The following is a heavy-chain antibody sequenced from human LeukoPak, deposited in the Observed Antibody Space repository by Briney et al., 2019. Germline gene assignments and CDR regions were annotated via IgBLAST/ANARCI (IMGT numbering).Heavy chain of an antibody. CDR2: IIPIFGTA. D-gene: IGHD3-22*01. V-gene: IGHV1-69*05. CDR1: GGTFSSYT. Sequence: SVTLLYTDSGGTFSSYTMCMARQAPGQGIEWMGGIIPIFGTANYAQKFQGRVTITTDESTSTAYMELSSLRSEDTAVYYCASSLGDYYDSSGYYYGPFDYWGQGTLVTVSS. CDR3: ASSLGDYYDSSGYYYGPFDY. J-gene: IGHJ4*02.